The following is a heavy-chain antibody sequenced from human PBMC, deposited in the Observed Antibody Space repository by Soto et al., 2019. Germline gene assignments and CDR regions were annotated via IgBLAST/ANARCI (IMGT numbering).Heavy chain of an antibody. CDR1: GGSFSGYY. CDR2: INHSGST. V-gene: IGHV4-34*01. J-gene: IGHJ6*03. Sequence: SETLSLTCAVYGGSFSGYYWSWIRQPPGKGLEWIGEINHSGSTNYNPSLKSRVTISVDTSKNQFSLKLSSVTAADTAVYYCARSQYQLLVPFNYYYYMDVWGKGTTVTVS. D-gene: IGHD2-2*01. CDR3: ARSQYQLLVPFNYYYYMDV.